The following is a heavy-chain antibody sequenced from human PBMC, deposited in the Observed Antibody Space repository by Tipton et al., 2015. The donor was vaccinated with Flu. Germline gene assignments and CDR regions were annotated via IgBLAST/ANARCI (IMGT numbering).Heavy chain of an antibody. Sequence: EASGFTFSSYSMNWVRQAPGKGLEWVSSISSSSSYIYYADSVKGRFTISRDNAKNSLYLQMNSLRAEDTAVYYCARQTIAAVYYFDYWGQGTLVTVSS. CDR1: GFTFSSYS. J-gene: IGHJ4*02. CDR2: ISSSSSYI. CDR3: ARQTIAAVYYFDY. V-gene: IGHV3-21*01. D-gene: IGHD6-13*01.